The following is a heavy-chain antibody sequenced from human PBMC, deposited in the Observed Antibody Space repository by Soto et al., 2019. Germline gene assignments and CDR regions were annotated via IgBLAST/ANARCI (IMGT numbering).Heavy chain of an antibody. Sequence: ASVKVSCKASGYTFTGYYMHWVRQAPGQGLEWVGWINPNSGGTNYAQKFQGRVTMTRDTSISTAYMELSRLRSDDTAVYYCARLLTYYYDSSGHYLIDYWGQGTLVTVSS. J-gene: IGHJ4*02. CDR2: INPNSGGT. V-gene: IGHV1-2*02. D-gene: IGHD3-22*01. CDR3: ARLLTYYYDSSGHYLIDY. CDR1: GYTFTGYY.